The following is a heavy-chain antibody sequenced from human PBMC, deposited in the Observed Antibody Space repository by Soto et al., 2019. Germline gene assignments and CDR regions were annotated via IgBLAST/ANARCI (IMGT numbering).Heavy chain of an antibody. D-gene: IGHD3-22*01. CDR3: ARGSYYYDSSVYYFAFDY. J-gene: IGHJ4*02. V-gene: IGHV3-30-3*01. CDR1: GFTFTTYA. Sequence: VGSLRLSCAASGFTFTTYAMHWVRQAPGKGLEWVAVISYDGSNKYYTDSVKGRFTISRDNSKSTLYLQMNGLRAEDTAVYYCARGSYYYDSSVYYFAFDYWGQGTLVTVSS. CDR2: ISYDGSNK.